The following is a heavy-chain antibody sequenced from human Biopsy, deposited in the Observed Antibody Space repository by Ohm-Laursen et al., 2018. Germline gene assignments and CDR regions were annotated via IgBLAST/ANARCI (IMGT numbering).Heavy chain of an antibody. Sequence: PSETLSLTCTVSGGSVSDSFHFWSWIRQPPGKGLEWIGDVYYSGTTNYNPSLKSRLTISVDTSKNQFSLNLNSVTAADTAVYFCARDVKRYCSGTSCYSGYFGMDVWGQGTTVTVSS. CDR2: VYYSGTT. J-gene: IGHJ6*02. CDR1: GGSVSDSFHF. V-gene: IGHV4-61*01. D-gene: IGHD2-2*01. CDR3: ARDVKRYCSGTSCYSGYFGMDV.